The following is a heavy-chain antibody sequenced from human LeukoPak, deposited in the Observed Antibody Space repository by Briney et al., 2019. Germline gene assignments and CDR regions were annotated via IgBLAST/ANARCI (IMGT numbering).Heavy chain of an antibody. V-gene: IGHV3-53*01. Sequence: PGGSLRLSCAASGFTFSSYAMSWVRQAPGKGLEWVSVIYSGGSTYYADSVKGRFTISRDNSKNTLYLQMNSLRAEDTAVYYCARSWYFDYWGQGTLVTVSS. J-gene: IGHJ4*02. CDR1: GFTFSSYA. CDR2: IYSGGST. D-gene: IGHD6-13*01. CDR3: ARSWYFDY.